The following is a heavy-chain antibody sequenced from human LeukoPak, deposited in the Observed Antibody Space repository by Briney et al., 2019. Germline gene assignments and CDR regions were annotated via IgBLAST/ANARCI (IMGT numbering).Heavy chain of an antibody. CDR1: GGSIRSYH. CDR2: MNSRGDT. D-gene: IGHD2-8*01. Sequence: SETLSLTCTVSGGSIRSYHWSWIRQSPAKALEWIAYMNSRGDTKYNPSLKSRVTISMDTPKNKFSLKVSSVTDADTALYFCARTTSNGSADYWGQGTQVTVSA. V-gene: IGHV4-59*08. CDR3: ARTTSNGSADY. J-gene: IGHJ4*02.